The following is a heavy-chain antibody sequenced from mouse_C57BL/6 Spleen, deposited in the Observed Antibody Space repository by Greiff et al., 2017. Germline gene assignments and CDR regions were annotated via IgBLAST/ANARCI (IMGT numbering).Heavy chain of an antibody. D-gene: IGHD1-1*01. Sequence: QVQLQQSGAELVRPGASVKLSCKASGYTFTDYYINWVTQRPGQGLEWIARIYPGSGNTYYNEKFKGKATLTAEKSSSTAYMQLSSLTSEDSAVDCCARNYYAPYWYFDVWGTGTTVTVSS. J-gene: IGHJ1*03. CDR3: ARNYYAPYWYFDV. CDR1: GYTFTDYY. V-gene: IGHV1-76*01. CDR2: IYPGSGNT.